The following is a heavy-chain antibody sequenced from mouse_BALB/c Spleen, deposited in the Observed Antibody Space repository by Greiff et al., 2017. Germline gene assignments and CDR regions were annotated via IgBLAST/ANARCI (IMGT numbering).Heavy chain of an antibody. CDR3: AREGYGNYEAWFAY. V-gene: IGHV5-6-5*01. J-gene: IGHJ3*01. CDR1: GFTFSSYA. D-gene: IGHD2-1*01. CDR2: IRSGGST. Sequence: EVQRVESGGGLVKPGGSLKLSCAASGFTFSSYAMSWVRQTPEKRLEWVASIRSGGSTYYPDSVKGRFTISRDNARNILYQQMSSLRSEDTTMYYCAREGYGNYEAWFAYWGQGTLVTVSA.